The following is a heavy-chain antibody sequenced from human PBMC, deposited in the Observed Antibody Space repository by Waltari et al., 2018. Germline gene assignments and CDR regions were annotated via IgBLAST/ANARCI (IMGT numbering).Heavy chain of an antibody. V-gene: IGHV5-51*01. J-gene: IGHJ2*01. CDR2: IYARAPKT. CDR1: GYSFTSYW. D-gene: IGHD4-17*01. CDR3: ARPNYGDYFGYGWYFDL. Sequence: EVQLVQSGAEVKKPGESLKISCKGSGYSFTSYWIGWVRRLPGQGLEWKGFIYARAPKTRDSQSFQVKVTISAAKTISTAYVQWSSRQASGTVMYCCARPNYGDYFGYGWYFDLWGRGTLVTVSS.